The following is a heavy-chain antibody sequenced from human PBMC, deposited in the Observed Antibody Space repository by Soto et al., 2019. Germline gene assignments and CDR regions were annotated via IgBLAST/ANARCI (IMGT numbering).Heavy chain of an antibody. CDR1: GGSLSNGDYY. CDR2: IYKTGNT. Sequence: SETLSLTCTVSGGSLSNGDYYWSWIRQHPEMGLEWIGYIYKTGNTYYNPSLKSRAIISVDTSDNMFSLKLSSVTAADTAIYYCARVGISPSDAFDFRGQGTMVTVSS. D-gene: IGHD3-3*02. CDR3: ARVGISPSDAFDF. J-gene: IGHJ3*01. V-gene: IGHV4-31*03.